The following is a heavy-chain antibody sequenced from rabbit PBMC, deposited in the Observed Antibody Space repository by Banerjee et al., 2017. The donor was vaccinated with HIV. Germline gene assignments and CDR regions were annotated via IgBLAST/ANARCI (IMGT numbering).Heavy chain of an antibody. CDR3: ARDLAAVTGWNFNL. CDR1: GFSFSNRYV. V-gene: IGHV1S45*01. J-gene: IGHJ4*01. CDR2: INTSSGNT. Sequence: QEQLEEYGGDLVQPEGSLTLTCTASGFSFSNRYVMCWVRQAPGKGLEWIGCINTSSGNTVYASWAKGRFTISKTSSTTVTLQMTSLTAADTATYFCARDLAAVTGWNFNLWGPGTLVTVS. D-gene: IGHD7-1*01.